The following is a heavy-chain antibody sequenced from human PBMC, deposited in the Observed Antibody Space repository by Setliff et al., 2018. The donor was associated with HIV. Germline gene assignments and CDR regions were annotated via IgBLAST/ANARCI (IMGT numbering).Heavy chain of an antibody. J-gene: IGHJ5*02. CDR1: TFSGYW. D-gene: IGHD1-26*01. V-gene: IGHV4-31*02. CDR2: IYYSGNT. Sequence: TFSGYWMNWVRQAPGKGLEWIGYIYYSGNTYYSPSLKSRLTISVDTSKNQFSLKLRSVTAEDTAVYYCVREERAADSGSYYSSRWFDRWGQGTLVTVSS. CDR3: VREERAADSGSYYSSRWFDR.